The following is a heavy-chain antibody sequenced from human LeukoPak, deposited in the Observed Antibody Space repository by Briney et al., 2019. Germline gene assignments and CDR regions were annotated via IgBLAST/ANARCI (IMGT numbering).Heavy chain of an antibody. D-gene: IGHD5-24*01. V-gene: IGHV3-21*01. CDR3: ARDGYNYGEYYFDY. CDR1: GFTFSDYY. CDR2: ISTSSSYI. J-gene: IGHJ4*02. Sequence: GGSLRLSCAASGFTFSDYYMNWVRQAPGKGLEWVSSISTSSSYIYYADSVRGRFTISRDNAKNSLYLQMDSLRAEDTAVYYCARDGYNYGEYYFDYWGQGTLVTVSS.